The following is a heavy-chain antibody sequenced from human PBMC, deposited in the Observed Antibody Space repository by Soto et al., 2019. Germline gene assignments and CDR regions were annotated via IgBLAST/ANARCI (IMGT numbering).Heavy chain of an antibody. CDR2: ITSSSAI. Sequence: GGSLRLSCAASGFTFSSYAMNWVRQAPGKGLEWVSCITSSSAIYYADSVKGRFTISRDNAKNSLYLQMNSLRAEGTAVYYCARVITSSGWYEDYWGQGTLVTVSS. CDR1: GFTFSSYA. CDR3: ARVITSSGWYEDY. V-gene: IGHV3-48*01. D-gene: IGHD6-19*01. J-gene: IGHJ4*02.